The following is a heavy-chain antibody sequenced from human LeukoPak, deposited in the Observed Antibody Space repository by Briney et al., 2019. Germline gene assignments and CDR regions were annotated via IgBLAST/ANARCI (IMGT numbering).Heavy chain of an antibody. CDR2: ISSSGSTI. CDR1: GFTFSDYY. V-gene: IGHV3-11*01. J-gene: IGHJ6*02. D-gene: IGHD3-10*01. Sequence: GGSLRLSCAASGFTFSDYYMSWIRQAPGKGLEWVSYISSSGSTIYYADSVKGRFTISRDNATNSLYLQMNSLRAEDTAVYYCARDMGPYYYYGMDVWGQGTTVTVSS. CDR3: ARDMGPYYYYGMDV.